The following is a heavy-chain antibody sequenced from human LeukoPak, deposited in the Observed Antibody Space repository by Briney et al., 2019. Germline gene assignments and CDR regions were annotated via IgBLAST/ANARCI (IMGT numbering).Heavy chain of an antibody. CDR1: RFTFSSYS. Sequence: PGGSLRLSCAASRFTFSSYSMNWVRQAPGKGLEWVSSISSSSSYIYYADSVKGRFTISRDNAKNSLYLQMNSLRAEDTALYYCAKGRYYDSSGYPTYYFDYWGQGTLVTVSS. CDR2: ISSSSSYI. J-gene: IGHJ4*02. D-gene: IGHD3-22*01. V-gene: IGHV3-21*04. CDR3: AKGRYYDSSGYPTYYFDY.